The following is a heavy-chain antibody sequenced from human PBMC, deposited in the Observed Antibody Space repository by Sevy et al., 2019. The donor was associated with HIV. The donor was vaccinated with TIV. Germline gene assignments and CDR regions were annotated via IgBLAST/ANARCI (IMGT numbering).Heavy chain of an antibody. D-gene: IGHD3-22*01. CDR3: ARDGTDYYDSSGYSLYYYGMDV. CDR2: IIPIFGTA. Sequence: ASVKVSCKASGGTFSSYAISWVRQAPGQGLEWMGGIIPIFGTANYAQKFQGRVTLTADESMRTAYMELSSLRSEDTAVYYCARDGTDYYDSSGYSLYYYGMDVWGQGTTVTVSS. CDR1: GGTFSSYA. V-gene: IGHV1-69*13. J-gene: IGHJ6*02.